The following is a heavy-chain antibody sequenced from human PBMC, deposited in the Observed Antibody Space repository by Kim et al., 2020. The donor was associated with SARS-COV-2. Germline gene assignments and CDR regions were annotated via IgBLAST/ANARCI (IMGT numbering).Heavy chain of an antibody. CDR3: ARHRDHAWIQLLNPSDI. J-gene: IGHJ3*02. Sequence: GESLKISCKGSGYMFSNYWIGWVRQMPGKGLEWMGIIYPDDSDARYSPSFQGQVTMSVDKSISTAYLQWASLKASDTAMYYCARHRDHAWIQLLNPSDIWGQGTLVTVSS. V-gene: IGHV5-51*01. CDR2: IYPDDSDA. CDR1: GYMFSNYW. D-gene: IGHD5-18*01.